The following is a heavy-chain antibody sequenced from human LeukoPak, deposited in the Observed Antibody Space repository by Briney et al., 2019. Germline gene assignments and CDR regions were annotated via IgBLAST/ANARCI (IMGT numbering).Heavy chain of an antibody. CDR3: TKSWDAFDF. Sequence: GGSLRLSCAASGFTVSSNYMSWVRQAPGKGLEWVSVIYSGDSTYYADAVKGRFTISRDNSKNTLYLQMNTLRAEDTAVYYCTKSWDAFDFWGQGTMVTVSS. CDR2: IYSGDST. D-gene: IGHD3-10*01. V-gene: IGHV3-53*01. CDR1: GFTVSSNY. J-gene: IGHJ3*01.